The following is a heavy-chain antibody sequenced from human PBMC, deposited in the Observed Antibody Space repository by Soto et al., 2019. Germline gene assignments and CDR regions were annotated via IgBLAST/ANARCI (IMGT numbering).Heavy chain of an antibody. CDR2: IYYSGST. Sequence: SETLSLTCTVAGGSISSYYWSWIRQPPGKGLEWIGYIYYSGSTNYNPSLKSRVTISVDTSKNHFSLKLSSVTAADTAVYYCARHLGYDSSGYYRNWFDPWGQGTLVTVSS. J-gene: IGHJ5*02. CDR3: ARHLGYDSSGYYRNWFDP. CDR1: GGSISSYY. V-gene: IGHV4-59*08. D-gene: IGHD3-22*01.